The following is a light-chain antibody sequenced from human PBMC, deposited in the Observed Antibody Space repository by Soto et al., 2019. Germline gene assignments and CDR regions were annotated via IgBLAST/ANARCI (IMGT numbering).Light chain of an antibody. J-gene: IGKJ5*01. CDR1: QSVSSN. CDR3: QQHSNWPPLT. CDR2: DAS. V-gene: IGKV3-11*01. Sequence: EIVMTQSPATLSVSPGQRATLSCRASQSVSSNLAWYQQKPGQAPRLLISDASFRATGVPDRFNGSGSGTDFTLTISSLEPEDFAVYYCQQHSNWPPLTFGPGTRLEIK.